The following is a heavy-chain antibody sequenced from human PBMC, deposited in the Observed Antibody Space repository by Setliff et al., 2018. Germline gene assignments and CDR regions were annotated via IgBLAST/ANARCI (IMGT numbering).Heavy chain of an antibody. CDR2: TYYRSKWYN. V-gene: IGHV6-1*01. CDR3: ARASTYSSGRDPSYYYYYMDV. CDR1: GDSVSSNSAA. D-gene: IGHD6-19*01. J-gene: IGHJ6*03. Sequence: SQTLSLTCAISGDSVSSNSAAWYWIRQSPSRGLEWLGRTYYRSKWYNDYAVSVKSRITINPDTSKNQFSRQLNSVTPEDTAVYYCARASTYSSGRDPSYYYYYMDVWGKGTTVTVSS.